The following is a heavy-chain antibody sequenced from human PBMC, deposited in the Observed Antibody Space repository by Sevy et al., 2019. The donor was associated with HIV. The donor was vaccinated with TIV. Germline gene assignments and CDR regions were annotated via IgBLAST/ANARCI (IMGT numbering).Heavy chain of an antibody. Sequence: SETLSLTCSVSGGSISSGDYYWSWIRQPPGKGLEWIGYIYYSGSTYYNPSLKGRVTISVDMSKNQFSLKLSSVTAADTAVYYCARDRRTATDYGMDVWGQGTTVTVSS. D-gene: IGHD5-18*01. V-gene: IGHV4-30-4*01. CDR2: IYYSGST. CDR1: GGSISSGDYY. J-gene: IGHJ6*02. CDR3: ARDRRTATDYGMDV.